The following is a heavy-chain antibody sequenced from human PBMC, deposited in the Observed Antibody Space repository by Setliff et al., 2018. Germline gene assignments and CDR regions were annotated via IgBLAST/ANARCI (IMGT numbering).Heavy chain of an antibody. CDR2: IYHSGST. Sequence: SETLSLTCAVSGGSISSSNWWSWVRQPPGKGLEWIGEIYHSGSTNYNPSLKSRXXISXXXXXXXXXXXXXSVTAADTAVYYCARDWRDYGAMGYWGQGTLVTVSS. CDR1: GGSISSSNW. J-gene: IGHJ4*02. V-gene: IGHV4-4*02. CDR3: ARDWRDYGAMGY. D-gene: IGHD4-17*01.